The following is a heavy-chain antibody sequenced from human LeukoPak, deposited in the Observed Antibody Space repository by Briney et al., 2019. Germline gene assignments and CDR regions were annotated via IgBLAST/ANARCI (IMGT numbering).Heavy chain of an antibody. Sequence: ASVKVSCKASGYTFTGYAIHWVRQAPGQGLEWMGWINPEKRDTGYAHKFQGRVTMTSATSISTAYMELSSLRSDDTAVYYCAKKVRGPSHPLDFWGQGTLVTVSS. J-gene: IGHJ4*02. D-gene: IGHD5-12*01. CDR2: INPEKRDT. V-gene: IGHV1-2*02. CDR3: AKKVRGPSHPLDF. CDR1: GYTFTGYA.